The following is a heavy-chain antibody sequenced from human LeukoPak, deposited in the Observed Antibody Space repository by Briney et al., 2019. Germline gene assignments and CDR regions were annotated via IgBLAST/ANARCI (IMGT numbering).Heavy chain of an antibody. V-gene: IGHV1-8*03. CDR2: MNPKSGNT. CDR1: GYTFTRYD. CDR3: ARGRSTYGYSWD. D-gene: IGHD2-15*01. Sequence: ASVKVSCKASGYTFTRYDINWVRQATGQGLEWMGWMNPKSGNTGHAQKFQGRVTITRDTSISTVYMELSSLRSEDTAVYYCARGRSTYGYSWDWGQGTLVTVSS. J-gene: IGHJ4*02.